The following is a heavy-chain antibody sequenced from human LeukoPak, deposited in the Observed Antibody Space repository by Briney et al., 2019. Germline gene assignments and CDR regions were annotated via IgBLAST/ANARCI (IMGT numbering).Heavy chain of an antibody. CDR3: ARVETYYYDSSGYYFDY. Sequence: GGSLRLSCAASGFTFSSYWMSWVRQAPGKGLEWVANIKQDGSEKYYVDSVKGRFTISRDNAKNSLYLQMNSLRAEDTVVYYCARVETYYYDSSGYYFDYWGQGTLVTVSS. V-gene: IGHV3-7*01. J-gene: IGHJ4*02. D-gene: IGHD3-22*01. CDR1: GFTFSSYW. CDR2: IKQDGSEK.